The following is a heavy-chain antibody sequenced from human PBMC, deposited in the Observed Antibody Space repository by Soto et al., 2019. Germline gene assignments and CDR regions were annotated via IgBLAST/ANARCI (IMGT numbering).Heavy chain of an antibody. V-gene: IGHV3-23*01. CDR2: ISGSGGST. CDR3: ANPYGDQMHDAFDI. D-gene: IGHD4-17*01. CDR1: GFTFSSYA. J-gene: IGHJ3*02. Sequence: EVQLLGSGGGLVQPGGSLRLSCAASGFTFSSYAMSWVRQAPGKGLEWVSAISGSGGSTNYADSVKGRFTISRDNSNNALYLQMNSLRAEDTGVYYCANPYGDQMHDAFDIWGQGTMVTVSS.